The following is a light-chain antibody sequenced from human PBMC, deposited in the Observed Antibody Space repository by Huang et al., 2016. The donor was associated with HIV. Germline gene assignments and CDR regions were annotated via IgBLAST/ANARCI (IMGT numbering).Light chain of an antibody. J-gene: IGKJ2*02. CDR2: WAS. Sequence: IVMTQSPDSLAVSLGERATIKCKSSQSLLYSSNNKNYLAWYQQRPGQSPKLLIYWASARESGVPDRFTGNGSETDFTLTITTLQAEDVALYYCQQYYATPCTFGQGTKVEIK. CDR1: QSLLYSSNNKNY. V-gene: IGKV4-1*01. CDR3: QQYYATPCT.